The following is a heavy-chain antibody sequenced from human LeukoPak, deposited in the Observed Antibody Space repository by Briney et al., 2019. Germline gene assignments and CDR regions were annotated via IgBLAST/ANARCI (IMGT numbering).Heavy chain of an antibody. V-gene: IGHV4-31*03. CDR1: GGSINSGGYY. CDR2: IYYSGST. CDR3: ARDNIRYGVLSQVGMDV. J-gene: IGHJ6*02. Sequence: SQTLSLTCTVSGGSINSGGYYWRWIRQHPGKGLEWIGYIYYSGSTYYNPSLKSRVTISVDTSKNQFSLKLSSVTAADTAVYYCARDNIRYGVLSQVGMDVWGQGTTVTVSS. D-gene: IGHD4-17*01.